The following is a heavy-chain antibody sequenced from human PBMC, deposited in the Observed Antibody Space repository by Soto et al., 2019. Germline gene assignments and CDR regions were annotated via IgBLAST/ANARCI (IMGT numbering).Heavy chain of an antibody. CDR2: IWYDGSNK. CDR1: GFTFSSYG. D-gene: IGHD3-3*01. V-gene: IGHV3-33*01. CDR3: ARDSSIFGVAINWFDP. Sequence: LRLSCAASGFTFSSYGMHWVRQAPGKGLEWVAVIWYDGSNKYYADSVKGRFTISRDNSKNTLYLQMNSLRAEDTAVYYCARDSSIFGVAINWFDPWGQGTLVTVSS. J-gene: IGHJ5*02.